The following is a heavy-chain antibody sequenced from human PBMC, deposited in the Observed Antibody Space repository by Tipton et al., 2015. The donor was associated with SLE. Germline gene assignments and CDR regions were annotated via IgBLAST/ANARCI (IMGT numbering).Heavy chain of an antibody. V-gene: IGHV3-33*06. CDR2: IWFDGSNK. Sequence: SLRLSCAASGFTFSDYAMHWVRQAPGKGLEWVAVIWFDGSNKYYADSVKGRFTISRDNPRNTLYLQMNSLRAEDTAVYYCAKDGGSYQGEFDYWGQGTLVTVSS. D-gene: IGHD1-26*01. J-gene: IGHJ4*02. CDR1: GFTFSDYA. CDR3: AKDGGSYQGEFDY.